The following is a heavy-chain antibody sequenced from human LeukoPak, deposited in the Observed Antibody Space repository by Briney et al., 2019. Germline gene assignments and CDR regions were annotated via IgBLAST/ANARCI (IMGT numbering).Heavy chain of an antibody. CDR3: AKEYSSSWYSGAFDI. J-gene: IGHJ3*02. CDR2: ISYDGSNK. V-gene: IGHV3-30*18. Sequence: GGSLRLSCAASGFTFSSYGMHWVRQAPGKGLEWVAVISYDGSNKYYADSVKGRFTISRDNSKSTLYLQMNSLRAEDTAVYYCAKEYSSSWYSGAFDIWGQGTMVTVSS. CDR1: GFTFSSYG. D-gene: IGHD6-13*01.